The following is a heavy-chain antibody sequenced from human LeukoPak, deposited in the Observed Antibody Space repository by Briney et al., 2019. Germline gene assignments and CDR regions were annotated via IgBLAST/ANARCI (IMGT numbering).Heavy chain of an antibody. D-gene: IGHD1-26*01. J-gene: IGHJ4*02. CDR2: ISTSGTT. CDR1: GGSVTTYY. CDR3: AREATVVGATII. V-gene: IGHV4-4*07. Sequence: SETLSLTCTVSGGSVTTYYWSWIRQSAGKGLEWIGHISTSGTTTYNPSLKSRVTMSVDTSKNQFSLKLTSVTAAVTAVYYCAREATVVGATIIWGQGTLVTVSS.